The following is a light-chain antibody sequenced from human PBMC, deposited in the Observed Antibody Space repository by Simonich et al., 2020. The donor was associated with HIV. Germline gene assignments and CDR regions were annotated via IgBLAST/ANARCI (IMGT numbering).Light chain of an antibody. CDR2: EGT. Sequence: QSALTQPASVSGSPGQSITISCTGTTSDVGNYNLVSWYQQHPGKAPKLMIYEGTKRPSGVSNRFSGSNAGNTASLTISGLQAEDEADYYCCSYVDSNTLVFGGGTKLTVL. CDR3: CSYVDSNTLV. J-gene: IGLJ2*01. V-gene: IGLV2-23*01. CDR1: TSDVGNYNL.